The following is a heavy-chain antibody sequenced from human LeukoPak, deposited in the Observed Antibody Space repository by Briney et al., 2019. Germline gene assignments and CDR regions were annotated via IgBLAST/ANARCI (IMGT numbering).Heavy chain of an antibody. Sequence: PSETLSLTGTVSGGSISSYYWSWIRQPPGKGLEWIGYIYYSGSTNYNPSLKSRVTISVDTSKNQFSLKLSSVTAADTAVYYCARAFQGSSIAVGFDPWGQGTLVTVSS. CDR3: ARAFQGSSIAVGFDP. CDR2: IYYSGST. V-gene: IGHV4-59*01. J-gene: IGHJ5*02. D-gene: IGHD6-19*01. CDR1: GGSISSYY.